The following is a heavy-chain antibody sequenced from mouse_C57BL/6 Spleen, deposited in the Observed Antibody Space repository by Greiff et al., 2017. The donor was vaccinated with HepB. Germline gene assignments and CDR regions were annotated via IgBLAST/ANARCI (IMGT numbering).Heavy chain of an antibody. D-gene: IGHD1-1*01. CDR1: GYAFSSYW. V-gene: IGHV1-80*01. CDR2: IYPGDGDT. J-gene: IGHJ3*01. CDR3: ARYDTTVPLFAY. Sequence: VQLQQSGAELVKPGASVKISCKASGYAFSSYWMNWVKQRPGKGLEWIGQIYPGDGDTNYNGKVKGKATLTADKSYSTAYMQLSSLTSEDSSFYFCARYDTTVPLFAYWGQGTLVTVSA.